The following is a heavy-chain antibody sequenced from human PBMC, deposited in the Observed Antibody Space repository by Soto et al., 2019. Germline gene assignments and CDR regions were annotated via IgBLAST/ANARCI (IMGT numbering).Heavy chain of an antibody. J-gene: IGHJ4*02. Sequence: LSLTCTVSSGSISNYYWSWIRQPPGKGLEWIGYIYYSGSTNYNPSLKSRVIISVDTSKNQFSLKLSSVTAADTAVYFCARYYDSSGYYDYWGQGTLVTVSS. D-gene: IGHD3-22*01. V-gene: IGHV4-59*01. CDR1: SGSISNYY. CDR2: IYYSGST. CDR3: ARYYDSSGYYDY.